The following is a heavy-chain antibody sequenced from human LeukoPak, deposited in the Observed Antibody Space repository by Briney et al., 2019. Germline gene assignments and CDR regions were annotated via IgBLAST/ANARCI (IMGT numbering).Heavy chain of an antibody. CDR1: GGSFTSSSYY. Sequence: PSETLSLTCSVSGGSFTSSSYYWVWIRQPPRKGLELIGTMYFSGNSYYNPSLKSRVTISVDTSKKQFSLKLSSVTPADTAVYYCARLLYYYGVDVWGQGTTVTVSS. CDR2: MYFSGNS. CDR3: ARLLYYYGVDV. J-gene: IGHJ6*02. V-gene: IGHV4-39*01.